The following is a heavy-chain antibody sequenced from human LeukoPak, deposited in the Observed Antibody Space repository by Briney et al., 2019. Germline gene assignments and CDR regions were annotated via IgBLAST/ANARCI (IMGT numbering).Heavy chain of an antibody. CDR2: ISGSGGST. J-gene: IGHJ4*02. D-gene: IGHD2-15*01. Sequence: VGALRLSCAASGFTFSSYAMSWVRQAPGKGLEWVSAISGSGGSTYYADSVKGRFTISRDNAKNSLYLQMNSLRAEDTAVYYCARVGPGRYCSGGSCYSDYWGQGTLVTVSS. CDR1: GFTFSSYA. CDR3: ARVGPGRYCSGGSCYSDY. V-gene: IGHV3-23*01.